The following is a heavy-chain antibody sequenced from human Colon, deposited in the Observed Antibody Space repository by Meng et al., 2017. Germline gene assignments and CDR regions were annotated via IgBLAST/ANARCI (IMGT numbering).Heavy chain of an antibody. V-gene: IGHV4-39*01. CDR3: ARRRGGSGRDC. CDR2: IYHSGST. D-gene: IGHD3-10*01. Sequence: LPLQASGPGLLKTSRPRAFTCTVSGGSISSNGYYWDWVRQPPGKGLEWIGAIYHSGSTSYNPSLQSRVTMFVDTSKNQFSLMLTSVTATDTAVYYCARRRGGSGRDCWGQGTLVTVSS. J-gene: IGHJ4*02. CDR1: GGSISSNGYY.